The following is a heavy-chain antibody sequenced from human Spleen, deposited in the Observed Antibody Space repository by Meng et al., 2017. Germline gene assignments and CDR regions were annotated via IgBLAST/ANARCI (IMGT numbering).Heavy chain of an antibody. CDR3: VRGGRDGYNYFSY. J-gene: IGHJ4*02. Sequence: GESLKISCAASGFTFSNAWMTWVRQAPGKGLEWVSYISSSGTVIYYTDSVKGRFTISRDNAKNSLYLQMNSLRAEDTAVYYCVRGGRDGYNYFSYWGQGTLVTVSS. V-gene: IGHV3-48*04. CDR1: GFTFSNAW. CDR2: ISSSGTVI. D-gene: IGHD5-24*01.